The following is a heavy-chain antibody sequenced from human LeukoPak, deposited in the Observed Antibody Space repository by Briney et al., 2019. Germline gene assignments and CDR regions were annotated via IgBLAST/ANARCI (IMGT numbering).Heavy chain of an antibody. V-gene: IGHV3-30-3*01. J-gene: IGHJ5*02. CDR3: ASTNYRGGSTGYNWFDP. Sequence: GGSLRLSCAASGFTFSNAWMNWVRQAPGKGLEWVAVISYDGSSESYPDSVKGRFTISRDNSKNMLYLQMNSLRGEDTAVYYCASTNYRGGSTGYNWFDPWGQGTLVTVSS. CDR1: GFTFSNAW. CDR2: ISYDGSSE. D-gene: IGHD1-26*01.